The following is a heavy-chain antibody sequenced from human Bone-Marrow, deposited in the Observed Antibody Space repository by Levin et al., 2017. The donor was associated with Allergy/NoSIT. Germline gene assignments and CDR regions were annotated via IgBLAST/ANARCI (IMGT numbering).Heavy chain of an antibody. Sequence: PGGSLRLSCAASGFTFSTYWMHWVRQAPGKGLVWVSRINSDGSSTSYADSVKGRFTISRDNAKNTLYLQMNSLRAEDTAVYYCAREIMVRRSPSDAFDVWGQGTMVTVSS. D-gene: IGHD3-10*01. CDR2: INSDGSST. J-gene: IGHJ3*01. CDR3: AREIMVRRSPSDAFDV. V-gene: IGHV3-74*01. CDR1: GFTFSTYW.